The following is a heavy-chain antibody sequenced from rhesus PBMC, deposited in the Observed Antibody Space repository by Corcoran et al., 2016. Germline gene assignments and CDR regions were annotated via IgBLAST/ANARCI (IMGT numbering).Heavy chain of an antibody. J-gene: IGHJ4*01. CDR3: ARTLGGILDD. CDR2: SYGSGGGT. V-gene: IGHV4-106*01. D-gene: IGHD3-34*01. Sequence: QVQLQESGPGLVKPSETLSLTCAVSGGSVSDDYSWTWIRQPPGKGLEWIGYSYGSGGGTNYNPALKDRVTISIDTSKNQFSLKLSSVTAADTAVYYCARTLGGILDDWGQGVLVTVSS. CDR1: GGSVSDDYS.